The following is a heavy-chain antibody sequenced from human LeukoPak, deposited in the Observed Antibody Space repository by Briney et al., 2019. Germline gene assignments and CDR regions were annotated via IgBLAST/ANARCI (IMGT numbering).Heavy chain of an antibody. D-gene: IGHD3-22*01. V-gene: IGHV1-69*13. CDR3: AREPLLTYYYDSSGYYSTYYYYGMDV. CDR1: GGTFSSYT. J-gene: IGHJ6*02. Sequence: GASVKVSCKASGGTFSSYTISWVRQAPGQGLEWMGGIIPIFGTANYAQKFQGRVTITADESTSTAYMELSSLRSEDTAVYYCAREPLLTYYYDSSGYYSTYYYYGMDVWGQGTTVTVSS. CDR2: IIPIFGTA.